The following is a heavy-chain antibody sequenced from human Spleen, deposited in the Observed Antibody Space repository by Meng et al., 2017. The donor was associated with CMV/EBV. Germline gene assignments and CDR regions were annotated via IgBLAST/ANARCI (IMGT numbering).Heavy chain of an antibody. V-gene: IGHV4-61*01. D-gene: IGHD7-27*01. CDR3: ARDLNGDGIYYFYGMDV. CDR1: GGSVNTVSFY. CDR2: IYHSGYT. Sequence: SETLSLTCSVSGGSVNTVSFYWSWIRQPPGKGLEWLGYIYHSGYTNYAPSLKSRVTISLDTSKNQFSLTLSSVTAADTAEYYCARDLNGDGIYYFYGMDVWGQGTTVTVSS. J-gene: IGHJ6*02.